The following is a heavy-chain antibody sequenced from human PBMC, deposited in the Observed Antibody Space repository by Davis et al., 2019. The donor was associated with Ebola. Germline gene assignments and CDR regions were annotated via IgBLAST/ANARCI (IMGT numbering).Heavy chain of an antibody. V-gene: IGHV3-7*03. CDR2: IKQDGSEK. CDR3: ARASGTGTTSSLFDY. D-gene: IGHD1-1*01. CDR1: GFTFSSYW. Sequence: PGGSLRLSCAASGFTFSSYWMSWVRQAPGKGLEWVANIKQDGSEKYYVDSVKGRFTISRDNSKNTLYLQMNSLRAEDTAVYYCARASGTGTTSSLFDYWGQGTLVTVSS. J-gene: IGHJ4*02.